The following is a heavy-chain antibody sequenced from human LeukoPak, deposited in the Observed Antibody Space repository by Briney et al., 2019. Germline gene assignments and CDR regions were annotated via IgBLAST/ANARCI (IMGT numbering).Heavy chain of an antibody. J-gene: IGHJ4*02. V-gene: IGHV3-30-3*01. Sequence: GGSLRLSCAASGLTFSSYAMHWVRQAPGKGLEWVAVISYDGSNKYYADSVKGRFTISRDNSKNTLYLQMNSLRAEDTAVYYCARDGGVGDGYEAIDYWGQGTLVTASS. CDR1: GLTFSSYA. CDR3: ARDGGVGDGYEAIDY. D-gene: IGHD5-24*01. CDR2: ISYDGSNK.